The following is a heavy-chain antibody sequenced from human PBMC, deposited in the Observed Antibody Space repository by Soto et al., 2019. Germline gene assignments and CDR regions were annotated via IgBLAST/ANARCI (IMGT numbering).Heavy chain of an antibody. D-gene: IGHD3-22*01. CDR2: IKQDGNEK. J-gene: IGHJ4*02. CDR1: GFTFSSYW. Sequence: GGSLRLSCAASGFTFSSYWMSWVRQAPGKGLEWVANIKQDGNEKYYVDSVKGRFTISRDNAKNSLYLQMNSLRAEDTAVYYCARPHAPYYYDSSGYDYWGQGTLVTVSS. CDR3: ARPHAPYYYDSSGYDY. V-gene: IGHV3-7*01.